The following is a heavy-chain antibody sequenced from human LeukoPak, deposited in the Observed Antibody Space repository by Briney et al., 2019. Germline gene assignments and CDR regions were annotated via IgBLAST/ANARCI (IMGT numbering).Heavy chain of an antibody. CDR3: AKDVYYCSSGSCPPYYHYMDV. CDR2: IRYDGSQK. CDR1: GFTFNKYG. J-gene: IGHJ6*03. V-gene: IGHV3-30*02. D-gene: IGHD2-15*01. Sequence: PGGSLRLSCAASGFTFNKYGMHWVRQAPGKGLEWVAFIRYDGSQKYYADSVEGRFTISRDDSKNTLYLQMNSLRTEDTAVYYCAKDVYYCSSGSCPPYYHYMDVWGKGTTVTVSS.